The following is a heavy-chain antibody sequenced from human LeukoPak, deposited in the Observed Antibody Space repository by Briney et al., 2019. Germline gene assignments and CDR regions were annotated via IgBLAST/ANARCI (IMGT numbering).Heavy chain of an antibody. J-gene: IGHJ5*02. V-gene: IGHV4-34*01. CDR2: INHSGST. Sequence: PSETLSLTCAVYGGSFSGYYWSWIRQPPGKGLEWIGEINHSGSTNYNPSLKSRVTISVDTSKNQFSLKLSSVTAADTAVYYCARRPLWDYVWGSYRYTWGQGTLVTVSS. D-gene: IGHD3-16*02. CDR1: GGSFSGYY. CDR3: ARRPLWDYVWGSYRYT.